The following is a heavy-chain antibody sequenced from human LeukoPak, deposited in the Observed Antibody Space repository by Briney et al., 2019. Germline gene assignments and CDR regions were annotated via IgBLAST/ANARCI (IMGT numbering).Heavy chain of an antibody. D-gene: IGHD5-24*01. CDR3: ARATQGGLHGYSFDY. CDR1: GYTFKNYD. Sequence: ASVKVSCKASGYTFKNYDINWVRQATGQGLEWMGWMNTNSGNTGFAQKFQDRVSMTRDTSINTAYMELTSLRSGDTAVYYCARATQGGLHGYSFDYWGQGTVVTVYS. J-gene: IGHJ4*02. V-gene: IGHV1-8*02. CDR2: MNTNSGNT.